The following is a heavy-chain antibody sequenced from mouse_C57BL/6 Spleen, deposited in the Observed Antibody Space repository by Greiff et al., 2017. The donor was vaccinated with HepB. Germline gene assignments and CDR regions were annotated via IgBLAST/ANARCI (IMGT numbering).Heavy chain of an antibody. CDR2: INPSSGYT. V-gene: IGHV1-4*01. CDR1: GYTFTSYT. J-gene: IGHJ2*01. Sequence: LVESGAELARPGASVKMSCKASGYTFTSYTMHWVKQRPGQGLEWIGYINPSSGYTKYNQKFKDKATLTADKSSSTAYMQLSSLTSEDSAVYYCAREDEDFDYWGQGTTLTVSS. CDR3: AREDEDFDY.